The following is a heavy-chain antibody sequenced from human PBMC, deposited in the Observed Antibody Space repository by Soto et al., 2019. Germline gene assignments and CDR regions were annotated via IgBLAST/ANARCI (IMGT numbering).Heavy chain of an antibody. Sequence: EVKVVESGGGLVQPGGSLRLSCAASGFTFTTYWMHWVRQVPGKGLVRVSRIKGDGSSLSYADSVKGRFTISRDNVENTVYLQMGSLRADDTAVYYCARGLKNYYGVDVWGQGTTVTVSS. V-gene: IGHV3-74*01. CDR3: ARGLKNYYGVDV. CDR2: IKGDGSSL. CDR1: GFTFTTYW. J-gene: IGHJ6*02.